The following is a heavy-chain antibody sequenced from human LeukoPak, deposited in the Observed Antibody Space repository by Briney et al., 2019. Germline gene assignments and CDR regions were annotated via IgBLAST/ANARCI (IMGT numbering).Heavy chain of an antibody. D-gene: IGHD3-22*01. CDR3: ARSTYYYDSSGYSDFDY. V-gene: IGHV1-8*01. CDR2: MNPNSGNT. Sequence: GASVTVSCKASGYTFTSYDINWVRQAPGQGLEWMGWMNPNSGNTGYAQKFQGRVTMTRNTSISTAYMELSSLRSEDTAVYYCARSTYYYDSSGYSDFDYWGQGTLVTVSS. J-gene: IGHJ4*02. CDR1: GYTFTSYD.